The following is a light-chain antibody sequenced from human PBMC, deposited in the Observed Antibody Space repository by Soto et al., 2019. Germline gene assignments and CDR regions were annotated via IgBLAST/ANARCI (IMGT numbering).Light chain of an antibody. J-gene: IGKJ2*01. CDR1: QSVRNSY. CDR2: GAS. Sequence: EILLTQSPGTLSLSPGERATLSCRASQSVRNSYLAWYQQKTGQAPRLLIYGASGSATGIPDRFSGSGYGTDFTPTIRRLEPEDFAVYYCQQYGSSPYTFGQGTKLEI. V-gene: IGKV3-20*01. CDR3: QQYGSSPYT.